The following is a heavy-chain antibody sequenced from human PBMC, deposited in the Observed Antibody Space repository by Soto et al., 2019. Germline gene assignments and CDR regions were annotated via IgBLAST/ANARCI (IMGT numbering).Heavy chain of an antibody. J-gene: IGHJ4*02. CDR3: AKTAEAVAGTVYGY. D-gene: IGHD6-19*01. CDR1: GFTFSTYA. CDR2: IGGSGGT. V-gene: IGHV3-23*01. Sequence: VGSLRLSCAASGFTFSTYAMGWVRQAPGKGLEWVSGIGGSGGTYYADSVKGGFTISRDNSKNTLFLQMNSLRAEDTAVYYCAKTAEAVAGTVYGYWGQGTLVTVSS.